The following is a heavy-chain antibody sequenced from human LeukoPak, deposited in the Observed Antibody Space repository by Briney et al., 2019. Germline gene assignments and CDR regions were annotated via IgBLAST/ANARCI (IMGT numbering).Heavy chain of an antibody. CDR1: GGSISSGDYY. V-gene: IGHV4-30-4*01. D-gene: IGHD5-12*01. J-gene: IGHJ6*02. Sequence: PSETLSLTCTVSGGSISSGDYYWSWIRQPPGKGLEWIGYIYYSGSTYYNPSLKSRVTISVDTSKNQFSLKLSSVTAADTAVYYCARTRATRSYGMDVWDQGTTVTVSS. CDR2: IYYSGST. CDR3: ARTRATRSYGMDV.